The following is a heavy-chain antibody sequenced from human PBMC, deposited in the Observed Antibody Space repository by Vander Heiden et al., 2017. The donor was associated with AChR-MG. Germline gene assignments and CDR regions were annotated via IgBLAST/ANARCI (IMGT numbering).Heavy chain of an antibody. CDR2: ISGDSTYV. J-gene: IGHJ6*02. D-gene: IGHD3-16*01. Sequence: EVQMLESGGGLVQPGGSLRVSCAASGFTFSSFAMSWVRQAPGKGLEWVSAISGDSTYVYYAESVKGRFTVSRDDSTKMLFLQMDSLRVEDTAVYYCAKTVLYDLVWERIYGMDVWGQGTTVTVSS. V-gene: IGHV3-23*01. CDR3: AKTVLYDLVWERIYGMDV. CDR1: GFTFSSFA.